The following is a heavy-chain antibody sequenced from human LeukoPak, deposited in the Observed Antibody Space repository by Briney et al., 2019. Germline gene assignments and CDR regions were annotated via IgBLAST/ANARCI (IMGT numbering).Heavy chain of an antibody. Sequence: SETLSLTCTVSGGSISSYYWSWIRQPPGKGLEWIVYIYYSGSTNYNPSLKSRVTISVDTSKNQFSLKLSSVTAADTAVYYCARTYYYGSGSYLPFDYWGQGTLVTVSS. CDR2: IYYSGST. CDR1: GGSISSYY. D-gene: IGHD3-10*01. CDR3: ARTYYYGSGSYLPFDY. J-gene: IGHJ4*02. V-gene: IGHV4-59*01.